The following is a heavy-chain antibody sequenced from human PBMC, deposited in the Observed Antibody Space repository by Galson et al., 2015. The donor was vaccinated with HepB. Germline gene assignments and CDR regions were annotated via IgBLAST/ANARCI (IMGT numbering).Heavy chain of an antibody. CDR1: GFTFSDYY. J-gene: IGHJ6*03. Sequence: RLSCAASGFTFSDYYMSWIRQAPGKGLEWVSYISSSGSTIYYADSVKGRFTISRDNAKNSLYLQMNSLRAEDTAVYYCARDNVLRFLEWFNYYYYYMDVWGKGTTVTVSS. CDR3: ARDNVLRFLEWFNYYYYYMDV. D-gene: IGHD3-3*01. CDR2: ISSSGSTI. V-gene: IGHV3-11*01.